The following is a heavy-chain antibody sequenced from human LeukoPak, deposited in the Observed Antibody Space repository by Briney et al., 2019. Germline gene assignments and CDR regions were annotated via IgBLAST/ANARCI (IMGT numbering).Heavy chain of an antibody. V-gene: IGHV6-1*01. CDR2: TYYRSKWYI. CDR1: GDSASSNSVA. D-gene: IGHD2-8*01. J-gene: IGHJ3*02. Sequence: SQALSLTCAISGDSASSNSVAWNWIRRSPSRGPEWLGRTYYRSKWYIDYADSVKSRITISPDTSKNQFSLQLNSMTPEDTAIYYCARGRVSAFDIWGQGTMVTVSS. CDR3: ARGRVSAFDI.